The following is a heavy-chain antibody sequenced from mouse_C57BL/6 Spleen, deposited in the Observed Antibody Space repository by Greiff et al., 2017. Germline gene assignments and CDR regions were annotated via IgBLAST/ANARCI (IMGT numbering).Heavy chain of an antibody. V-gene: IGHV1-82*01. CDR2: IYPGDGDT. CDR1: GYAFSSSW. Sequence: VQLVESGPELVKPGASVKISCKASGYAFSSSWMNWVKQRPGKGLEWIGRIYPGDGDTNYNGKFKGKATLTADKSSSTAYMQLSSLTSEDSAVYFCARLKSYGSSLSYWGQGTTLTVSS. D-gene: IGHD1-1*01. J-gene: IGHJ2*01. CDR3: ARLKSYGSSLSY.